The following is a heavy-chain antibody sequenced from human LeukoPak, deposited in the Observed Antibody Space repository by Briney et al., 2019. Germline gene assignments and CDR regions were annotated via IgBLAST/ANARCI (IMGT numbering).Heavy chain of an antibody. J-gene: IGHJ4*02. D-gene: IGHD2-15*01. CDR2: IFGSGGSA. Sequence: GGSLRLSCTASGFAFGSYAMYWVRQAPGKGREWVSGIFGSGGSARYADSVKGRFTISRDNSKNTVYLEMNSLGVEDTAVYYCAKTTVGYSSGRFPGWPAGYWGQGTLVTVSS. V-gene: IGHV3-23*01. CDR1: GFAFGSYA. CDR3: AKTTVGYSSGRFPGWPAGY.